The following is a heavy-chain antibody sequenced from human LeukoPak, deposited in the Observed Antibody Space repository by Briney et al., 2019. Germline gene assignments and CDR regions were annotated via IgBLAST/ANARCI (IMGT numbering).Heavy chain of an antibody. CDR3: TRDWYHAFDF. CDR2: IKKRSDGGTT. V-gene: IGHV3-15*07. J-gene: IGHJ3*01. D-gene: IGHD3-9*01. CDR1: GFTFNNAW. Sequence: GGSLRLSCAASGFTFNNAWMNWVRQAPGKGLEWVGRIKKRSDGGTTDYAAPVKVRFIISRDDSQDTLYLQMNTLKTEDTAVYYCTRDWYHAFDFWGQGTVVTVSS.